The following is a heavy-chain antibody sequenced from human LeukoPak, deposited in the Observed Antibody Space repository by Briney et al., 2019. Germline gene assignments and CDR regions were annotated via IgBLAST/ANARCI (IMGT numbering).Heavy chain of an antibody. CDR3: ARQQVGSSSWAGWFDP. V-gene: IGHV4-39*01. D-gene: IGHD6-13*01. CDR2: IYYSGST. CDR1: GGSISSSSYY. Sequence: SETLSLTCTVSGGSISSSSYYWGWIRQPPGKGLEWIGSIYYSGSTYYNPSLKSRVTISVDTSKNQFSLKLSSVTAADTAVYYCARQQVGSSSWAGWFDPWGQGTLVTVSS. J-gene: IGHJ5*02.